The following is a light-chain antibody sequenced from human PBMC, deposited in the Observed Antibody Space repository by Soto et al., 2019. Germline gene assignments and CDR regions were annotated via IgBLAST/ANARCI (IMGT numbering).Light chain of an antibody. CDR2: VTD. CDR3: AAWDVTLNGHV. V-gene: IGLV1-44*01. Sequence: QSVLTQPPSVSGTLGQGVTISCSGSTSNIGENTVAWFQQLPGTAPKVLIYVTDRRPSGVPDRSSGSKSGTSAYLAISGLQSEDEADYYCAAWDVTLNGHVFGTGTKVTVL. CDR1: TSNIGENT. J-gene: IGLJ1*01.